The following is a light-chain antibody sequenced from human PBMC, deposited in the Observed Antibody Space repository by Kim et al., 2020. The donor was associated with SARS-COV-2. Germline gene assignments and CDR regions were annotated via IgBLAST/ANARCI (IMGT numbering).Light chain of an antibody. CDR1: QDISNY. V-gene: IGKV1-33*01. Sequence: DIQMTQSTSSLSASVGDRVTITCQASQDISNYLNWYQQKPGKAPKLLIYDASNLEAGVPSRFSGSGSGTDFTFTISSLQPEDIATYYCQQYVNLPPYTFGQGTKLEI. J-gene: IGKJ2*01. CDR2: DAS. CDR3: QQYVNLPPYT.